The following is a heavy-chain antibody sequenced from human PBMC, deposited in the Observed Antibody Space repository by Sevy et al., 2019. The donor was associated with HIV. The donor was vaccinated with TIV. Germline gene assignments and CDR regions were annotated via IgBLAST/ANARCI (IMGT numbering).Heavy chain of an antibody. CDR2: ISSSSSYI. J-gene: IGHJ6*02. CDR3: ARDIWIVSGPGFSSGMDV. D-gene: IGHD2-15*01. Sequence: GGSLRLSCAASGFTFSSYSMNWGRQAPGKGLEWVSSISSSSSYIYYADSVKGRFTISRDNAKNSLYLQMNSLRAEDTAVYYCARDIWIVSGPGFSSGMDVWGQWTTVTVSS. V-gene: IGHV3-21*01. CDR1: GFTFSSYS.